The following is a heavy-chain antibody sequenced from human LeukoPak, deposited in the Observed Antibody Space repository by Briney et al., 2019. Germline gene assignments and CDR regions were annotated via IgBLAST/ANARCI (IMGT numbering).Heavy chain of an antibody. CDR1: GFTVSSNY. D-gene: IGHD1-26*01. V-gene: IGHV3-53*01. J-gene: IGHJ4*02. CDR2: IYSGGST. Sequence: GGSLRLSCAASGFTVSSNYMSWVRQAPGKGLEWVSVIYSGGSTYYADSVKGRFTISRDNSKNTLYLQMNSLRADDTAVYYCAKGGPTGSNYFDFWGQGTLVTVSS. CDR3: AKGGPTGSNYFDF.